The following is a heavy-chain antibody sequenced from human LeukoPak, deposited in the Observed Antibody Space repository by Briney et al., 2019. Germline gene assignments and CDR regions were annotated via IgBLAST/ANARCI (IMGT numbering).Heavy chain of an antibody. D-gene: IGHD1-7*01. J-gene: IGHJ5*02. CDR1: GFRFSDYY. CDR2: ISGNTPTI. Sequence: GGSLRLSCAASGFRFSDYYMSWIRQVPGRGLEWLSYISGNTPTIYYADSVKGRFTISRDNDKNSLYLHMNSLRAEDTAVYYCARDHNDWNYGVIDLWGQGTLVSVSS. V-gene: IGHV3-11*04. CDR3: ARDHNDWNYGVIDL.